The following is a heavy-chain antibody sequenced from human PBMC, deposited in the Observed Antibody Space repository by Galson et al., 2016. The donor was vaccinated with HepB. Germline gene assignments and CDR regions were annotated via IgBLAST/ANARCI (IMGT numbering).Heavy chain of an antibody. J-gene: IGHJ2*01. D-gene: IGHD6-19*01. CDR2: VNWKGDTT. CDR3: ARGIGSIAVARTVAYWYFDL. V-gene: IGHV3-20*04. CDR1: GFTFNDYG. Sequence: SLRLSCAASGFTFNDYGMTWVRQAPGKGLEWVSGVNWKGDTTVYADSVRGRFTISRDNAKNSLYLQMDSLRAEDTALYYCARGIGSIAVARTVAYWYFDLWGRGTPVTVSS.